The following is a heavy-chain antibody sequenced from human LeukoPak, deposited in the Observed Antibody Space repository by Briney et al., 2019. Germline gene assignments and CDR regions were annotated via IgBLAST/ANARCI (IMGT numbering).Heavy chain of an antibody. CDR3: ARAIVDTAMVPGYYYGMDV. D-gene: IGHD5-18*01. Sequence: PGGSLRLSCAASGFTFSSYSMNWVRQAPGKGLEWVSSISSSSSYIYYADSVKGRFTISRDNAKNSLYLQMNSLRAEDTAVYYCARAIVDTAMVPGYYYGMDVWGQGTTVTVSS. CDR2: ISSSSSYI. V-gene: IGHV3-21*01. J-gene: IGHJ6*02. CDR1: GFTFSSYS.